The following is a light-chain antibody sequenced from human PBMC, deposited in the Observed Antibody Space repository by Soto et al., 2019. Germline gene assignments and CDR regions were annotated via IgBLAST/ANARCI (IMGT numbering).Light chain of an antibody. V-gene: IGLV2-23*02. Sequence: QSALTQPASVSGSPGQSITISCTGTSSDVGSYNLVSWFQQHPGEAPKLIIYEVSDRPSGVSNRFSGSKSGNTASLTISGLQGSDEADYYCCSYAGSFTYVFGTGTKLTVL. CDR1: SSDVGSYNL. CDR3: CSYAGSFTYV. CDR2: EVS. J-gene: IGLJ1*01.